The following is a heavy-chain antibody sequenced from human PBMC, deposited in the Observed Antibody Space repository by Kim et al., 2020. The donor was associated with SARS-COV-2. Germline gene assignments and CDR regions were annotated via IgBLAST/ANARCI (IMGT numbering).Heavy chain of an antibody. Sequence: SETLSLTCTVSGGSISSSSYYWGWIRQPPGKGLEWIGSIYYSGSTYYNPSLKSRVTISVDTSKNQFSLKLSSVTAADTAVYYCARRRGQAWGMATITYYFEYWGQGTLVTVSS. J-gene: IGHJ4*02. D-gene: IGHD5-12*01. CDR3: ARRRGQAWGMATITYYFEY. V-gene: IGHV4-39*01. CDR2: IYYSGST. CDR1: GGSISSSSYY.